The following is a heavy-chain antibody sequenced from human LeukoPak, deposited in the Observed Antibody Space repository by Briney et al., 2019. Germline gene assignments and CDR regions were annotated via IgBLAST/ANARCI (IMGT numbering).Heavy chain of an antibody. V-gene: IGHV3-11*01. J-gene: IGHJ4*02. Sequence: PGGSLRLSCAAFGFTFSDYYMRWIRQAPGKGLEWVAYISSSGSTKYYADSVKGRFTISSDNAKNSLYLQMHSLRAEDTAVYYCARGGDELEDHLHYFDYWGQGTLVTVSS. D-gene: IGHD1-1*01. CDR1: GFTFSDYY. CDR3: ARGGDELEDHLHYFDY. CDR2: ISSSGSTK.